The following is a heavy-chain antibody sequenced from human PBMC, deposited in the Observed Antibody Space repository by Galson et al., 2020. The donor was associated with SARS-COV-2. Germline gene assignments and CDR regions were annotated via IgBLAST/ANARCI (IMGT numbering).Heavy chain of an antibody. J-gene: IGHJ3*02. V-gene: IGHV3-30-3*01. Sequence: GGSLRLSCAASGFTFSIYAMHWVRQAPGKGLEWVAVISYDGSNKYYADSVKGRFTISRDNSKNTLYLQMNSLRAEDTAVYYCARTTSGSYFGAFDIWGQGTMVTVSS. D-gene: IGHD1-26*01. CDR1: GFTFSIYA. CDR2: ISYDGSNK. CDR3: ARTTSGSYFGAFDI.